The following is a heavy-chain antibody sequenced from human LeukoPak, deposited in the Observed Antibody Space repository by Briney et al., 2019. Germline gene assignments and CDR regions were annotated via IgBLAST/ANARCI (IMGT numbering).Heavy chain of an antibody. J-gene: IGHJ2*01. V-gene: IGHV4-59*01. CDR2: IYYSGST. D-gene: IGHD3-22*01. Sequence: SETLSLTCTVSGGSISSYYWSWNRQPPGRGLEWIGYIYYSGSTNYNPSLKSRVTISVDTSKNQFPLKLSSVTAADTAVYYCARALYYYDSSGYPNWYFDLWGRGTLVTVSS. CDR3: ARALYYYDSSGYPNWYFDL. CDR1: GGSISSYY.